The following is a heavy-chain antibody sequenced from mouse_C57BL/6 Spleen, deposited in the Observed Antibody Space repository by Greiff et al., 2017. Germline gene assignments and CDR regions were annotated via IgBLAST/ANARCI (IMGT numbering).Heavy chain of an antibody. D-gene: IGHD2-4*01. CDR1: GYTFTDYN. J-gene: IGHJ4*01. CDR2: INPNNGGT. V-gene: IGHV1-22*01. Sequence: DVQLQESGPELVKPGASVKMSCKASGYTFTDYNMHWVKQSHGKSLEWIGYINPNNGGTSYNQKFKGKATLTVNKSSSTAYMELRSLTSEDSAVYFCARLDYDYRDYYAMDYWGQGTSVTVSS. CDR3: ARLDYDYRDYYAMDY.